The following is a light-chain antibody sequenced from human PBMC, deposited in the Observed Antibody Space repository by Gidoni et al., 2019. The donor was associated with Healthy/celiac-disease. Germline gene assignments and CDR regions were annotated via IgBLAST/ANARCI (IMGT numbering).Light chain of an antibody. V-gene: IGKV1-9*01. CDR2: AAS. CDR1: QGISSY. J-gene: IGKJ1*01. CDR3: QQLNSYPWT. Sequence: DIQLTQSPSFLSASVGDRVTITCWASQGISSYLAWYQQKPGKAPKLLIYAASTLQSGVPSRFSGSGSGTEFTLTISSPQPEDFATYYCQQLNSYPWTFGQGTKVEIK.